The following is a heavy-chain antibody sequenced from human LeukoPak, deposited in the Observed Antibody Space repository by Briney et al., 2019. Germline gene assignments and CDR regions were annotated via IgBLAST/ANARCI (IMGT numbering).Heavy chain of an antibody. J-gene: IGHJ6*03. CDR3: ARNCGGDCYSGMGYYYYMDV. V-gene: IGHV1-2*02. D-gene: IGHD2-21*01. CDR2: INPNSGGT. Sequence: ASVKVSCKASGYTFTGYYMHWVRQAPGQGLEWTGWINPNSGGTNYAQKFQGRVTMTRDTSISTAYMELSRLRSDDTAVYYCARNCGGDCYSGMGYYYYMDVWGKGTTVTVSS. CDR1: GYTFTGYY.